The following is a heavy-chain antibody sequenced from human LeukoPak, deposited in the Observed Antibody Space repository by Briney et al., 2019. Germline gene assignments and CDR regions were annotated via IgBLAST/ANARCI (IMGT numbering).Heavy chain of an antibody. J-gene: IGHJ6*02. Sequence: QSGGSLRLSCVASGFTFSSFGMHWVRQAPGKGLEWVAVISYDGSHKDYADSVKGRFTISRDNSKNTLYLQTNSLRAEDTAVCYRAKDTVARWYYGLDVWGQGTTVTVSS. D-gene: IGHD6-19*01. V-gene: IGHV3-30*18. CDR2: ISYDGSHK. CDR1: GFTFSSFG. CDR3: AKDTVARWYYGLDV.